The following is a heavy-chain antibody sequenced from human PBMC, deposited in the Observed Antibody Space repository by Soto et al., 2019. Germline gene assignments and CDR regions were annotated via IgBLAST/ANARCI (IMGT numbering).Heavy chain of an antibody. Sequence: EVQLVESGGGLVQPGGSLRLSCAASGFSFSDLWMSWVRQAPGKGLEWVANIKKDGNEKYYVDSVKGRFTISRDNAKNSLYLQMNSLRVEDTAVYYCARDRGRCQLDLWGQGTLVVVSS. CDR2: IKKDGNEK. CDR3: ARDRGRCQLDL. V-gene: IGHV3-7*01. D-gene: IGHD6-19*01. J-gene: IGHJ5*02. CDR1: GFSFSDLW.